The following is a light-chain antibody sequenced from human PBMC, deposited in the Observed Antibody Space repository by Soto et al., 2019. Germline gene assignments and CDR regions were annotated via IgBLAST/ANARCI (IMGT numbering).Light chain of an antibody. Sequence: QSVLTQPASVSGSPGQSITISCTVGSYNFVSWYQQHPGKAPKVLIYEVSKRPSGVSDRFSGSKSGNTASLTISGPQAEDEADYYCCSDAGRSTYVFGTGTKVTVL. CDR1: GSYNF. CDR3: CSDAGRSTYV. CDR2: EVS. J-gene: IGLJ1*01. V-gene: IGLV2-23*02.